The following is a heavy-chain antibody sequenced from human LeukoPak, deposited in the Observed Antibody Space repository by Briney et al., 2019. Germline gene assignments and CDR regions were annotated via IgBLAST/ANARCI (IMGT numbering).Heavy chain of an antibody. Sequence: GGSLRLSCAASGFAHSSYWMHWVRQAPGQGLVWVSRINSDGRSTSYADSVEGRFTISRDNAKNTLYLQMNSLRDEDTTVYYCARAKSGTTELLDYWGQGTLVTVSS. CDR3: ARAKSGTTELLDY. V-gene: IGHV3-74*01. D-gene: IGHD1-1*01. CDR1: GFAHSSYW. J-gene: IGHJ4*02. CDR2: INSDGRST.